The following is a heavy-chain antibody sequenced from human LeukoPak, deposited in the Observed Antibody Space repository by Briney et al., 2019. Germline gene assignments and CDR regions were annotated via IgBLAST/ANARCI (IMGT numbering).Heavy chain of an antibody. D-gene: IGHD3-22*01. CDR2: IYHSGST. CDR3: ARGAVVRNYYDSSGYYSWFDP. V-gene: IGHV4-30-2*01. J-gene: IGHJ5*02. Sequence: PSETPSLTCAVSGGSISSGGYSWSWIRQPPGKGLEWIGYIYHSGSTYYNPSLKSRVTISVDRSKNQFSLKLSSVTAADTAVYYCARGAVVRNYYDSSGYYSWFDPWGQGTLVTVSS. CDR1: GGSISSGGYS.